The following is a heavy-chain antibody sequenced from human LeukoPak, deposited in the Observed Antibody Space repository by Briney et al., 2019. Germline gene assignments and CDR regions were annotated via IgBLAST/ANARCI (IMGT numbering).Heavy chain of an antibody. CDR3: ATARNDRSAYLNY. Sequence: GGSLRLSCVGSGFTFSSYGMHWVRQAPGKGLEWMTLIWSDGANNFYADSVKGRFTISRDNSKNTLYLQMSDLRAEDTAVYYCATARNDRSAYLNYWGQGTLVTVSS. CDR1: GFTFSSYG. J-gene: IGHJ4*02. D-gene: IGHD3-22*01. CDR2: IWSDGANN. V-gene: IGHV3-33*01.